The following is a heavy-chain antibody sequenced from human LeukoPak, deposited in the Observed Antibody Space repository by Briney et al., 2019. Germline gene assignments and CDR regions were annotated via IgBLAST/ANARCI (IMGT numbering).Heavy chain of an antibody. J-gene: IGHJ4*02. CDR1: GFAFSAYH. CDR3: AKDLGYNWNYFDY. D-gene: IGHD1-20*01. Sequence: GGSLRLSCAASGFAFSAYHMNWVPQAPGKGREGVSNLSISGDTVYYTDSVKGRFTVSRDNAKNSLYLQMSSLRAEDTAIYYCAKDLGYNWNYFDYWGQGTLVTVSS. CDR2: LSISGDTV. V-gene: IGHV3-48*01.